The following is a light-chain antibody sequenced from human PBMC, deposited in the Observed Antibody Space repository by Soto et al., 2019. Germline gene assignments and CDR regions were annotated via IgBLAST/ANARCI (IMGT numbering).Light chain of an antibody. Sequence: EIVMTQSPATLSXXXXXXXXXXXRASQNVSSNLAWYQQKPGQAPRLLIYGASTRATAIPARFSGSGSGTEFTLNISTLEPEDFAVYYCQQRSNWITFGQGTRLEIK. CDR2: GAS. J-gene: IGKJ5*01. CDR3: QQRSNWIT. CDR1: QNVSSN. V-gene: IGKV3-15*01.